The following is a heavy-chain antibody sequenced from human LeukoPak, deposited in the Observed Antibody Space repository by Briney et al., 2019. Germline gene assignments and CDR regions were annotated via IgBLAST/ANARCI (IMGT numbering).Heavy chain of an antibody. D-gene: IGHD6-13*01. V-gene: IGHV1-18*01. CDR2: ISAYNGHT. Sequence: ASVKVSCKASGYTFTNYGISWVRQAPGQGLEWMGWISAYNGHTKYAQKVQGRVTMTTDTSTSTAYMELRSLRSDDTAVYYCARVDRFIAAAGVYYYYYMDVWGKGTTVTVSS. CDR1: GYTFTNYG. CDR3: ARVDRFIAAAGVYYYYYMDV. J-gene: IGHJ6*03.